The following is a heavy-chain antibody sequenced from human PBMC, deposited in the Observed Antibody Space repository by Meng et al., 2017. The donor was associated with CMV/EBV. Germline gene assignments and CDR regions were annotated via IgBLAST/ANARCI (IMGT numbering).Heavy chain of an antibody. CDR2: INHSGST. CDR3: ASSTVVTDLDY. J-gene: IGHJ4*02. Sequence: GSLRLSCTVSGGSISSGGYYWSWIRQPPGKGLEWIGEINHSGSTNYNPSLKSRVTISVDTSKNQFSLKLSSVTAADTAVYYCASSTVVTDLDYWGQGTLVTVSS. CDR1: GGSISSGGYY. V-gene: IGHV4-39*07. D-gene: IGHD4-23*01.